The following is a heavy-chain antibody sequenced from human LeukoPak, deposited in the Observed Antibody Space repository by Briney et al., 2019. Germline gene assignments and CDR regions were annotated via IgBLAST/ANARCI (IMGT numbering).Heavy chain of an antibody. Sequence: PSASVKVSCKASGYTFTGYYMHWVRQAPGQGLEWMGWINPNSGGTNYAQKFQGRVTMTGDTSISTAYMELSRLRSDDTAVYYCAREYYDSPYYYGMDVWGQGTTVTVSS. V-gene: IGHV1-2*02. CDR2: INPNSGGT. J-gene: IGHJ6*02. D-gene: IGHD3-22*01. CDR1: GYTFTGYY. CDR3: AREYYDSPYYYGMDV.